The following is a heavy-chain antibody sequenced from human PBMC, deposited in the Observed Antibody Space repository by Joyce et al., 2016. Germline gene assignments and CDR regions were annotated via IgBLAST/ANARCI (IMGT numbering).Heavy chain of an antibody. V-gene: IGHV1-69*01. D-gene: IGHD5-12*01. J-gene: IGHJ4*02. CDR2: INPFFGTT. CDR1: GGTFNNYG. Sequence: QVQLVQSGAEVKKPGSSVKLSCKSSGGTFNNYGISWVRRAPGQGVGWMGGINPFFGTTNYGQKFQGRVTITADESTSTAYMELSSLRSEDTTLYYWTISTAQFSGYDYSFDYWGQGTLVTVSS. CDR3: TISTAQFSGYDYSFDY.